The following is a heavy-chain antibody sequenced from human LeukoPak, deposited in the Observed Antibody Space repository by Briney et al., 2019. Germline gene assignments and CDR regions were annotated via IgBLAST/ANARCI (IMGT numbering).Heavy chain of an antibody. J-gene: IGHJ4*02. Sequence: GGSLRLSCAASGFTFSDHYMDWVRQAPGKGLEWVGRTRNKANSYTTEYAASVKGRFTISRDDSKNSLYLQMNSLKTEDTAVYYCARDPYWSGTAAADSDYWGLGTLVTVSS. V-gene: IGHV3-72*01. CDR1: GFTFSDHY. CDR3: ARDPYWSGTAAADSDY. CDR2: TRNKANSYTT. D-gene: IGHD6-13*01.